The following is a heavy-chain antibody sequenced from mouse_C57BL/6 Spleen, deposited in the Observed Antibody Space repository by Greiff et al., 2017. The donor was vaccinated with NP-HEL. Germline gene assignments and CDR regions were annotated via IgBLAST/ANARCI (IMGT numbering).Heavy chain of an antibody. CDR3: ARDRITTGPFAY. Sequence: EVQRVESGPGLVKPSQSLSLTCSVTGYSITSGYYWNWIRQFPGNKLEWMGYISYDGSNNYNPSLKNRISITRDTSKNQFFLKLNSVTTEDTATYYCARDRITTGPFAYWGQGTLVTVSA. J-gene: IGHJ3*01. D-gene: IGHD1-1*01. V-gene: IGHV3-6*01. CDR1: GYSITSGYY. CDR2: ISYDGSN.